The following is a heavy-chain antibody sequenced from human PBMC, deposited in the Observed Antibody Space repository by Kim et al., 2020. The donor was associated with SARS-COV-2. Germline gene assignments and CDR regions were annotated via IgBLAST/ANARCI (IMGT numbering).Heavy chain of an antibody. J-gene: IGHJ4*02. CDR1: GGSISSGGYY. Sequence: SETLSLTCTVSGGSISSGGYYWSWIRQHPGKGLEWIGYIYYSGSTYYNPSIKSRVTISVDTSKNQFSLKLSSVTAADTAVYYCARDGYRTGLGAFDYWGQGTLVTVSS. D-gene: IGHD5-18*01. CDR2: IYYSGST. V-gene: IGHV4-31*03. CDR3: ARDGYRTGLGAFDY.